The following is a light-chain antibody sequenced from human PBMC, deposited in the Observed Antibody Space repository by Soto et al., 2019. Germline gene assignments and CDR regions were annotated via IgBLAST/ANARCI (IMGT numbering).Light chain of an antibody. CDR2: EVS. V-gene: IGLV2-14*01. CDR3: SSYTTRSTPLYV. Sequence: QSVLTQPASVSGSPGQSITISCTGTSSDVGSYNYVSWYQQHPGKAPKLMIYEVSNRPSGVSNRFSGSKSGNTASLTISGLQAEDGADYYCSSYTTRSTPLYVFGIGTKVTVL. CDR1: SSDVGSYNY. J-gene: IGLJ1*01.